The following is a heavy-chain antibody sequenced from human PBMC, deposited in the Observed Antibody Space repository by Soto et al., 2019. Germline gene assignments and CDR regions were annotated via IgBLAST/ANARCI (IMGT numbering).Heavy chain of an antibody. CDR3: AKDAAYDSGGYALLYYYGMDV. J-gene: IGHJ6*02. D-gene: IGHD3-22*01. V-gene: IGHV3-23*01. Sequence: GGSLRLSCAASGFTFSSYAMSWVRQAPGKGLEWVSAISGSGGSTYYADSVKGRFTISRDNSKNTLYLQMNSLRAEDTAVYYCAKDAAYDSGGYALLYYYGMDVWGQGSTVTVSS. CDR1: GFTFSSYA. CDR2: ISGSGGST.